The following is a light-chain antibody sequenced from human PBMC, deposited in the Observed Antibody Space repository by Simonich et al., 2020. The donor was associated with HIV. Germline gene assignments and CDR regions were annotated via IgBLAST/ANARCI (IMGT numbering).Light chain of an antibody. V-gene: IGLV6-57*03. Sequence: NFMLTQPHSVSESPGKTVTISCTRSSGSIASNYVRWYQQRPGSAPTTMIYEDNQGPSGVPERFSGSIDSSSNSASLTISGLKTEDEADYYCQSYDSSNVVFGGGTKLTVL. CDR1: SGSIASNY. CDR2: EDN. J-gene: IGLJ2*01. CDR3: QSYDSSNVV.